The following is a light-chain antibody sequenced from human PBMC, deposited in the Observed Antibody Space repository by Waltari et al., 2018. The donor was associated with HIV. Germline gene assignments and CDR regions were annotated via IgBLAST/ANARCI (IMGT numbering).Light chain of an antibody. CDR2: WAS. J-gene: IGKJ1*01. Sequence: DIVITQSPESLAVSLGERATINCKSSQSILYRSNNKNYLAWYQQKPGQPPKLLIYWASTRESGVPDRFSGSGSETDFTLTISSLQAEDVAVYYCQQYYSTPWTFGQGSKVEIK. V-gene: IGKV4-1*01. CDR1: QSILYRSNNKNY. CDR3: QQYYSTPWT.